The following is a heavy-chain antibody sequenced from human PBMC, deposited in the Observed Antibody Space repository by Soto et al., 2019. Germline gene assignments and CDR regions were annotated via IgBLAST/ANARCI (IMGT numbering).Heavy chain of an antibody. CDR2: IKSNTDGGTA. CDR1: GFTFNNAW. Sequence: EVQLVESGGGLVNPGGSLRLSCAASGFTFNNAWMSWVRQAPGKGLAWVGRIKSNTDGGTADYAAPVNGRFTVSRDDSKNTVYLQMNSLKTEDTAVYYCATDLKTGTERGKFDYWGQGTLVTVSS. V-gene: IGHV3-15*01. CDR3: ATDLKTGTERGKFDY. D-gene: IGHD1-1*01. J-gene: IGHJ4*02.